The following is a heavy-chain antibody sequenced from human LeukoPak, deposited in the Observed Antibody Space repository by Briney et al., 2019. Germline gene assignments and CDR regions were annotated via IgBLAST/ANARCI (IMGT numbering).Heavy chain of an antibody. CDR1: GVTFSNYW. Sequence: GGSLRLSCAASGVTFSNYWMHWVRQAPGKGLEWVSGINWNGGSTGYADSVKGRFTISRDNAKNSLYLQMNSLRAEDTALYYCARLGVGATRDAFDIWGQGTMVTVSS. D-gene: IGHD1-26*01. V-gene: IGHV3-20*04. CDR2: INWNGGST. J-gene: IGHJ3*02. CDR3: ARLGVGATRDAFDI.